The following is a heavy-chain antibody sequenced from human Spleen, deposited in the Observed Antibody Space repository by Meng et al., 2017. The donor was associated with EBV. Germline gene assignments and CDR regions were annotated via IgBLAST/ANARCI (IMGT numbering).Heavy chain of an antibody. CDR1: GGTFRSDA. J-gene: IGHJ4*02. CDR3: ASESGRGFTPDY. V-gene: IGHV1-69*01. D-gene: IGHD3-10*01. CDR2: LIPMSDAP. Sequence: QWQLVQSGAGVKKPGSSVKVCGKTSGGTFRSDAISWVRQAPGQGLEWMGGLIPMSDAPHYAQKFQGRVTITADESTSTHYMDLSGLRSEDTAVYYCASESGRGFTPDYWGQGTLVTVSS.